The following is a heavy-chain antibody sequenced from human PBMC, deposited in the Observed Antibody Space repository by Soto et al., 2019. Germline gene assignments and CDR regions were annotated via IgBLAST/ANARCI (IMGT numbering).Heavy chain of an antibody. Sequence: ASVKVSCKASGYTFTSYGISWVRQAPGQGLEWMGWISAYNGNTNYAQKLQGRVTMTTDTSTSTACMELSSLRSDDTAVYYCARDRDSSGWTTYNWFDPWGQGTLVTVSS. CDR3: ARDRDSSGWTTYNWFDP. CDR2: ISAYNGNT. V-gene: IGHV1-18*01. CDR1: GYTFTSYG. D-gene: IGHD3-22*01. J-gene: IGHJ5*02.